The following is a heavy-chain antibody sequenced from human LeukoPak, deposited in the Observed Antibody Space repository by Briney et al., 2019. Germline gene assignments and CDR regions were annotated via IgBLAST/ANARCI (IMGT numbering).Heavy chain of an antibody. CDR2: IYYSGST. Sequence: SETLSLTCTVSGGSISSSSYYWGWIRQPPGKGLEWIGSIYYSGSTYYNPSLKSRVTISVDTSKNQFSLKLSSVTAADTAVYYCARQGYGSGSQDNWFDPWGQGTLVTVSS. CDR3: ARQGYGSGSQDNWFDP. V-gene: IGHV4-39*01. D-gene: IGHD3-10*01. CDR1: GGSISSSSYY. J-gene: IGHJ5*02.